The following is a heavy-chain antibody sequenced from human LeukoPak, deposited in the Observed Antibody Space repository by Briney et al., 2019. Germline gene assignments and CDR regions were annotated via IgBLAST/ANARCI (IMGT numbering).Heavy chain of an antibody. CDR2: IYHSGST. D-gene: IGHD6-13*01. CDR1: GYSLSSGYY. J-gene: IGHJ6*04. V-gene: IGHV4-38-2*02. CDR3: ARDSSSWYAYYYGMDV. Sequence: SETLSLTCAVSGYSLSSGYYWGWIQQPPGKGLEWGGRIYHSGSTYYNPSLKSRVTISVDTSKNQFSLKLSSVTAADTAVYYCARDSSSWYAYYYGMDVWGKGTTVTVSS.